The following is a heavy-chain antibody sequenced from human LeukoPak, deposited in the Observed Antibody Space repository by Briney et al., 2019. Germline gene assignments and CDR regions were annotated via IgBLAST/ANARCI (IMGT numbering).Heavy chain of an antibody. CDR2: MNPNSGNT. CDR1: GYTFTSYD. CDR3: ARGRGDIVVVPAAIGRFDP. J-gene: IGHJ5*02. Sequence: ASVKVSCKASGYTFTSYDINWVRQATGQGLEWMGWMNPNSGNTGYAQKFQGRVTMTRNTSISTAYMELSSLRSEDTAVYYCARGRGDIVVVPAAIGRFDPWGQGTLVTVSS. D-gene: IGHD2-2*01. V-gene: IGHV1-8*01.